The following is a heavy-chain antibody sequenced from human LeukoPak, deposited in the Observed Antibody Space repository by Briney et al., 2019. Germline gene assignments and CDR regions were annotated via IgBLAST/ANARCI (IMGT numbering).Heavy chain of an antibody. Sequence: GESLKISCKGSGYSFTNYWIGWVRQMPGKGLEWMGIIYPGGSGIRYSPSFQGQVTISADKSINTAFLQWSSLRASDTAMYSCARQLSSGWHHAAFDIWGLGTLVTVSS. CDR2: IYPGGSGI. J-gene: IGHJ3*02. D-gene: IGHD6-19*01. CDR1: GYSFTNYW. CDR3: ARQLSSGWHHAAFDI. V-gene: IGHV5-51*01.